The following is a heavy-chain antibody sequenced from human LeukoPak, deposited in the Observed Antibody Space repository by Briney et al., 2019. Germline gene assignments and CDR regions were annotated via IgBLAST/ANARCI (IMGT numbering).Heavy chain of an antibody. CDR3: ARSSGWKEWFDP. V-gene: IGHV4-59*08. CDR1: GGSISSYY. J-gene: IGHJ5*02. Sequence: PSETLSLTCTVSGGSISSYYWSWIRQPPGKGLEWIGYIYYSGSTNYNPSLKSRVTISVDTSKNQFSLKLSSVTAADTAVYYCARSSGWKEWFDPWGQGTLVTVSS. D-gene: IGHD3-10*01. CDR2: IYYSGST.